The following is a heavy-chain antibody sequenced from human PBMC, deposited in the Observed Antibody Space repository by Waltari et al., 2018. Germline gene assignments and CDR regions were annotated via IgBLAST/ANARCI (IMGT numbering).Heavy chain of an antibody. J-gene: IGHJ6*02. CDR1: GYTFTSYD. D-gene: IGHD1-7*01. Sequence: QVQLVQSGAEVKKPGASVKVSCKASGYTFTSYDINWVRQATGQGLEWMGWMKPTSGNTGYAQKFQGRVTMTRNTSISTAYMELSSLGSEDTAVYYCANLNWNYNLDGMDVWGQGTTVTVSS. V-gene: IGHV1-8*01. CDR3: ANLNWNYNLDGMDV. CDR2: MKPTSGNT.